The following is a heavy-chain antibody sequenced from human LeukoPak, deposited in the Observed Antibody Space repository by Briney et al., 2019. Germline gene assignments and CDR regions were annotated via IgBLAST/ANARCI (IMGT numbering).Heavy chain of an antibody. CDR3: ARGRYDILTGYSYDAFDI. Sequence: SETLSLTCTVSGGSISSYYWSWIPQPPGKGLEWIGYIYYSGSTNYNPSLKSRVTISVDTSKNQFSLKLSSVTAADTAVYYCARGRYDILTGYSYDAFDIWGQGTMVTVSS. CDR2: IYYSGST. D-gene: IGHD3-9*01. CDR1: GGSISSYY. V-gene: IGHV4-59*01. J-gene: IGHJ3*02.